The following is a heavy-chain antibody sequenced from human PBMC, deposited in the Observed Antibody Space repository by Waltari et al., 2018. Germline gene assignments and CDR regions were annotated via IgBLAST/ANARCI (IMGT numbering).Heavy chain of an antibody. Sequence: QVQLQESGPGLVKPSETLSLTCAVSGYSISSGYYWGWIRQPPGKGLEWIGSIYHSGSTYYNPSLKSRVTISVDTSKNQFSLKLSSVTAADTAVYYCARQVWFRELFIGLPYYYGMDVWGQGTTVTVSS. CDR2: IYHSGST. D-gene: IGHD3-10*01. CDR1: GYSISSGYY. V-gene: IGHV4-38-2*01. J-gene: IGHJ6*02. CDR3: ARQVWFRELFIGLPYYYGMDV.